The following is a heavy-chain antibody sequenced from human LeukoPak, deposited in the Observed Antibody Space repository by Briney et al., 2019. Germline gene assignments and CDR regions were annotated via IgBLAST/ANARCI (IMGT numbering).Heavy chain of an antibody. CDR3: AGRNSLQLWFNY. CDR2: IYYSGST. CDR1: GGSISSYY. D-gene: IGHD5-18*01. J-gene: IGHJ4*02. Sequence: SETLSLTCTVSGGSISSYYWSGIRQPPGKGLEWIGYIYYSGSTNYNPSLKSRVTISVDTSKNQFSLKLSSVTAADTAVYYCAGRNSLQLWFNYWGRGTLVTVSS. V-gene: IGHV4-59*08.